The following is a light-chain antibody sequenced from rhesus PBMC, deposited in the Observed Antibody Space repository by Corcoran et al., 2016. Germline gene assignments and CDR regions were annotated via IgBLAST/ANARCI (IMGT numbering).Light chain of an antibody. CDR3: QKYSSSPYS. Sequence: QVILTQSPATLSVSPGERATLSCRASQSVSSYLAWYQQKPGQAPRLLINGAASRATGIPDRVSGSGSGTEFTLPISSLEPEDFAVYYCQKYSSSPYSFGQGTKVEIK. J-gene: IGKJ2*01. V-gene: IGKV3-53*01. CDR2: GAA. CDR1: QSVSSY.